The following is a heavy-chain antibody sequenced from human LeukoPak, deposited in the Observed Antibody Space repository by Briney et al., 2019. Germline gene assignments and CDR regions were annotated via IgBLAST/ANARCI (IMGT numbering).Heavy chain of an antibody. D-gene: IGHD3-22*01. CDR2: IWYDGSNK. V-gene: IGHV3-33*01. Sequence: PGRSLRLSCAASGFTFSSYGMHWVRQAPGKGLEWVAVIWYDGSNKYYADSVKGRFTISRDNSKNTLYLQMNSLRAEDTAVYYCARGQNYYDSSGYYSGTYYFDYWGRGTLVTVSS. J-gene: IGHJ4*02. CDR1: GFTFSSYG. CDR3: ARGQNYYDSSGYYSGTYYFDY.